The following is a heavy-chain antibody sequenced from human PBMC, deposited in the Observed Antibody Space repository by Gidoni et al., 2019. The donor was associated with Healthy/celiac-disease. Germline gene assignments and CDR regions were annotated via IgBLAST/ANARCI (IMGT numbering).Heavy chain of an antibody. CDR1: GFTFSSYG. D-gene: IGHD3-16*01. V-gene: IGHV3-30*18. J-gene: IGHJ4*02. CDR2: ISYDGSNK. CDR3: AKEGSPGGDLRDWQGFDYFDY. Sequence: QVQLVESGGGVVQPGRSLRLSCAASGFTFSSYGMHWVRQAPGKGLEWVAVISYDGSNKYYADSVKGRFTISRDNSKNTLYLQMNSLRAEDTAVYYCAKEGSPGGDLRDWQGFDYFDYWGQGTLVTVSS.